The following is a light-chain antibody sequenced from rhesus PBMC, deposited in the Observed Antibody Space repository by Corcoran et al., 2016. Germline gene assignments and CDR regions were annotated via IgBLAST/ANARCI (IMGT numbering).Light chain of an antibody. CDR2: KAS. V-gene: IGKV1-22*01. CDR3: QRYSSRPWT. J-gene: IGKJ1*01. Sequence: DIQMTQSPSSLSASVGDTVTITRRASQGISRWLAWYQQKPGKAPKLLIYKASSLQSGVPSRFSGSGSGTDFTLAISSLQSEDFATYYCQRYSSRPWTFGQGTKVEIK. CDR1: QGISRW.